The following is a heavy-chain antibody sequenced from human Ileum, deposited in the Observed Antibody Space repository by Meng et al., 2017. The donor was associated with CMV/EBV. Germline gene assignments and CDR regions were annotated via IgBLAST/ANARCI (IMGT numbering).Heavy chain of an antibody. CDR1: GYTFTTYS. Sequence: ASGYTFTTYSIHWVRQAPGQGLEWMGIINPSGGTPTYAQKFQGRFSMTSDMSTSTLYMELSGLRSEDTAMYYCTRSLILGAPGYFDYWGQGTLVTVSS. D-gene: IGHD1-26*01. CDR2: INPSGGTP. CDR3: TRSLILGAPGYFDY. J-gene: IGHJ4*02. V-gene: IGHV1-46*01.